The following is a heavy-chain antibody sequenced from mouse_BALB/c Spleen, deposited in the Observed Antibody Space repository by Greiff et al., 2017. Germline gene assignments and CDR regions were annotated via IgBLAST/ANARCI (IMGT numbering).Heavy chain of an antibody. CDR1: GFSLTSYG. J-gene: IGHJ3*01. CDR2: IWSGGST. Sequence: QVQLQQSGPGLVQPSQSLSITCTVSGFSLTSYGVHWVRQSPGKGLEWLGVIWSGGSTDYNAAFISRLSISKDNSKSQVFFKMNSLQANDTAIYYCARNYRYDDVAWFAYWGQGTLVTVSA. D-gene: IGHD2-14*01. CDR3: ARNYRYDDVAWFAY. V-gene: IGHV2-2*02.